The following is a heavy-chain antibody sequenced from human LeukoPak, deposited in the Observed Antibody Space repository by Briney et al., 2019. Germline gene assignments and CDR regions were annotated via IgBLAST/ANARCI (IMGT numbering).Heavy chain of an antibody. V-gene: IGHV1-2*02. J-gene: IGHJ4*02. CDR1: GYTFTGYY. CDR3: ARDPPTMVRGPGGDY. D-gene: IGHD3-10*01. CDR2: INPNSGGT. Sequence: ASVKVSCKASGYTFTGYYMHWVRQAPGQGLEWMGWINPNSGGTNYAQKFQGRVTMTRDTSISTAYMELSRLRSDDTAVYYCARDPPTMVRGPGGDYWGQGTLVTVSS.